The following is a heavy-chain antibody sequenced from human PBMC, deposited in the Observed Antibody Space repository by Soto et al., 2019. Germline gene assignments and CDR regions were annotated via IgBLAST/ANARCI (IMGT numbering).Heavy chain of an antibody. D-gene: IGHD3-22*01. J-gene: IGHJ3*02. CDR2: IIPIFGTA. Sequence: SVKVSCKASGGTFSSYAISWVRQAPGQGLEWMGGIIPIFGTANYAQKFQGRVTITADESTNTAYMELSSLRSEDTAVYYCARSGDSSGYYYGAFDIWGQGTMVTVSS. V-gene: IGHV1-69*13. CDR1: GGTFSSYA. CDR3: ARSGDSSGYYYGAFDI.